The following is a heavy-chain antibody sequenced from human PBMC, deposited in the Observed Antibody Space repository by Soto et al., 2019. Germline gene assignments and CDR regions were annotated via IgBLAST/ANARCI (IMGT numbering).Heavy chain of an antibody. Sequence: QVQLVQSGPEVKKPGASVKVSCKTSGYTYSNYGISWVRQAPGQGLEWLGWISAYNGNTHYAQKLQGRVTLTTDTTITTAYMELGSLTSDDTAVYYCARGGSSYDSHNYYSADYWGQGTLVTVSS. V-gene: IGHV1-18*01. J-gene: IGHJ4*02. CDR3: ARGGSSYDSHNYYSADY. CDR2: ISAYNGNT. CDR1: GYTYSNYG. D-gene: IGHD3-22*01.